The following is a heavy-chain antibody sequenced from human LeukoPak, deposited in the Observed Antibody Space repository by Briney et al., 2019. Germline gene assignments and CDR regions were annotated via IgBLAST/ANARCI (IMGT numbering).Heavy chain of an antibody. D-gene: IGHD2-2*01. J-gene: IGHJ5*02. Sequence: SETLSLTCTVSGGSISSSSYYWGWIRQPPGKGLEWIGSIYYSGSTYYNPSLKSRVTISVDTSKNQFSLKLNSVTAADTAVYYCARDGRGCSTTTCAGIWFDPWGQGTLVTVSS. CDR2: IYYSGST. CDR1: GGSISSSSYY. CDR3: ARDGRGCSTTTCAGIWFDP. V-gene: IGHV4-39*07.